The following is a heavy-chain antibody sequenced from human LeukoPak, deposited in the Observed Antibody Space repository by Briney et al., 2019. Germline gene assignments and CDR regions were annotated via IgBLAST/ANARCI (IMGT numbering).Heavy chain of an antibody. CDR3: ARGGGGY. CDR2: IYTSGST. D-gene: IGHD3-16*01. CDR1: GGSISSGSYY. J-gene: IGHJ4*02. Sequence: SQTLSLTCTVSGGSISSGSYYWSWIRQPAGKGLEWIGRIYTSGSTNYNPSLKSRVTISVDTSKNQFSLKLSSVTAAGTAVYYCARGGGGYWGQGTLVTVSS. V-gene: IGHV4-61*02.